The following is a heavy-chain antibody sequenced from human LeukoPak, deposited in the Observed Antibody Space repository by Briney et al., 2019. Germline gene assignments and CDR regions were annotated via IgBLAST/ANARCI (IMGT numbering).Heavy chain of an antibody. J-gene: IGHJ4*02. CDR1: GFTFSSYA. CDR3: ARLKAGDSSGYYWYYFDY. V-gene: IGHV3-64*01. D-gene: IGHD3-22*01. Sequence: GGSMRLSCAASGFTFSSYAMHWVRQAPGKGLEYVSAISSNGGSTYYANSVKGRFTIPRDNSKNTLYLQMGSLRAEDMAVYYCARLKAGDSSGYYWYYFDYWGQGTLVTVSS. CDR2: ISSNGGST.